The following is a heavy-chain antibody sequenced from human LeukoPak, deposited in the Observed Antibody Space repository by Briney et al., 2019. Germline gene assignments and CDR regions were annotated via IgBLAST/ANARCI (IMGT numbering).Heavy chain of an antibody. CDR1: GGTFSSYA. Sequence: SVTVSCKASGGTFSSYAISWVRQAPGQGLEWMGGIIPIFGTANYAQKFQGRVTITTDESTSTAYMELSSLRSEDTAVYYCARGRIVVVPAAIPYYYYYYMDVWGKGTTVTVSS. CDR2: IIPIFGTA. J-gene: IGHJ6*03. V-gene: IGHV1-69*05. D-gene: IGHD2-2*02. CDR3: ARGRIVVVPAAIPYYYYYYMDV.